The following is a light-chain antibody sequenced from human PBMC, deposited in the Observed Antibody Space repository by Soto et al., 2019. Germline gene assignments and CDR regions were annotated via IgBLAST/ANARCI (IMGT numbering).Light chain of an antibody. Sequence: EIVMTQSPATLSVSPGERATLSCRSSQSISTNLAWYQHRPGQAPRLLIHGASTRATGIPARFSGSGSGTEFTLTISSLQPGDFAVYYCQQYNNWPPWTFGQGTKVEFK. CDR1: QSISTN. V-gene: IGKV3-15*01. CDR3: QQYNNWPPWT. J-gene: IGKJ1*01. CDR2: GAS.